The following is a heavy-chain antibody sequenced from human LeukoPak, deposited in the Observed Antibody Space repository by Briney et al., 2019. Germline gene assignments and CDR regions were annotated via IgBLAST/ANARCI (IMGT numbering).Heavy chain of an antibody. CDR1: GFTFSSYG. CDR2: IWYDGSNK. V-gene: IGHV3-33*01. J-gene: IGHJ4*02. Sequence: GGSLRLSCAASGFTFSSYGMHWVRQAPGKGLERVAVIWYDGSNKYYADSVKGRFTISRDNSKNTLYLQMNSLRAEDTAVYYCARDHCSSTSCLGVFGYWGQGTLVTVSS. D-gene: IGHD2-2*01. CDR3: ARDHCSSTSCLGVFGY.